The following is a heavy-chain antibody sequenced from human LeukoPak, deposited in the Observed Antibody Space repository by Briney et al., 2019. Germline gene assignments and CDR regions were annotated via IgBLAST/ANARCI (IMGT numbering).Heavy chain of an antibody. CDR2: ISHSGST. CDR3: AKLYEDY. D-gene: IGHD2-8*01. CDR1: GGSFSGYY. J-gene: IGHJ4*02. V-gene: IGHV4-34*01. Sequence: SETLSLTCAVYGGSFSGYYWSWIRQPPGKGLEWIGEISHSGSTNYNPSLKSRVTISVDTSKNQFSLKLSSVTAADTAVYYCAKLYEDYWGQGTLVTVSS.